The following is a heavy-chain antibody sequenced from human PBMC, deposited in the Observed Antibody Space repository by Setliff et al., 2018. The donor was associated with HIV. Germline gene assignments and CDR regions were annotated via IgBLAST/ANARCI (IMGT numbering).Heavy chain of an antibody. Sequence: ASVKVSCKASGYSFLSYDISWVRQATGQGLEWMGWMNPDTGYTGFAQKFQGRVTMTRNTSTRTAYMELSSLRSEDTAVYYCARDRRIAVAGATNDAFDIWGQGTMVTVSS. V-gene: IGHV1-8*01. CDR1: GYSFLSYD. CDR3: ARDRRIAVAGATNDAFDI. D-gene: IGHD6-19*01. J-gene: IGHJ3*02. CDR2: MNPDTGYT.